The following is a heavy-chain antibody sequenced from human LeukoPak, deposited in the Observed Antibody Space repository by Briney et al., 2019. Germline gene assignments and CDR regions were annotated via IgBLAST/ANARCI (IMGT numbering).Heavy chain of an antibody. V-gene: IGHV3-23*01. J-gene: IGHJ4*02. D-gene: IGHD2-15*01. CDR1: EFTFSNYA. CDR2: ISDSAGST. CDR3: TKGSPGRDLLRAPTLDY. Sequence: GGSLRLSCTASEFTFSNYAMSWVRQAPGKGLEWVSGISDSAGSTYYADSVKGRFTISRDNSKNTLYLQLNSLRLEDTAVYYCTKGSPGRDLLRAPTLDYWGQGTLVTVSP.